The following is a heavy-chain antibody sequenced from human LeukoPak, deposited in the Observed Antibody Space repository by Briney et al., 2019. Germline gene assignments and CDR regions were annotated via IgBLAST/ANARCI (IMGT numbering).Heavy chain of an antibody. CDR3: ASLRRDIVVTD. Sequence: ASVTVSCKASGYTFTSYYMHWVRQAPGQGLEWMGIINPSGGSTSYAQMFQGRVTMTRHMSTSTVYMELSSLRSEDTAVYYCASLRRDIVVTDWGEGTLVTVSS. D-gene: IGHD2-15*01. CDR1: GYTFTSYY. CDR2: INPSGGST. V-gene: IGHV1-46*01. J-gene: IGHJ4*02.